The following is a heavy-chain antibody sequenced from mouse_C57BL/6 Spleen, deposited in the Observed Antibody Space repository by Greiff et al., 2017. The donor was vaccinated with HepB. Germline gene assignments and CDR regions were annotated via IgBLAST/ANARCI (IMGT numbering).Heavy chain of an antibody. CDR2: IEPSDSET. D-gene: IGHD1-1*01. J-gene: IGHJ2*01. V-gene: IGHV1-52*01. CDR3: AREIITVVHHFDY. CDR1: GYTFTSYW. Sequence: QVQLQQPGAELVRPGSSVKLSCKASGYTFTSYWMHWVKQRPIQGLEWIGNIEPSDSETHNTQKFKDKATLTVDKSSSTAYMQLSSLTYEDSAVYYCAREIITVVHHFDYWGQGTTLTVTS.